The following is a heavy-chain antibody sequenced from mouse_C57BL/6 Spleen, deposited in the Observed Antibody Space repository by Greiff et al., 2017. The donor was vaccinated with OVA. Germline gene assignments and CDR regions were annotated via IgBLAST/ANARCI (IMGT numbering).Heavy chain of an antibody. J-gene: IGHJ3*01. Sequence: EVKVEESGGDLVKPGGSLTLSCAASGFTFSSYGMSWVRQPPDKRLEWVATISSGGSYTFYPDSVKGRFTISRDNAKNTLYRQMSSLKSEYTAMYYCARQAYYDYDRGFAYWGQGTLVTVSA. CDR1: GFTFSSYG. CDR2: ISSGGSYT. V-gene: IGHV5-6*02. D-gene: IGHD2-4*01. CDR3: ARQAYYDYDRGFAY.